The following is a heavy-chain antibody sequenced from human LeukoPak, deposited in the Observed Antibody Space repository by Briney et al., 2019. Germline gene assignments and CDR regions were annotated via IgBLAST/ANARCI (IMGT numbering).Heavy chain of an antibody. D-gene: IGHD3-10*01. CDR2: INHGGST. Sequence: SETLSLTCAVYGGTFSGYYWSWIRQPPGKGLELIGEINHGGSTNYNPSLKSRVTISVDTSKNQFSLKLSSVTAADTAVYYCARGLHRYGSGSECYMDVWGKGTTVTVSS. V-gene: IGHV4-34*01. J-gene: IGHJ6*03. CDR3: ARGLHRYGSGSECYMDV. CDR1: GGTFSGYY.